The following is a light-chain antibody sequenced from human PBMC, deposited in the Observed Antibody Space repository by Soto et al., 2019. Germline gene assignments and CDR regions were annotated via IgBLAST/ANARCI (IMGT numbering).Light chain of an antibody. J-gene: IGKJ2*03. CDR2: PAS. CDR3: QRLRTYAFS. CDR1: QDISTS. V-gene: IGKV1-9*01. Sequence: DLQLTQSPSFLSASVGDRVTVSCRASQDISTSLAWFQQNAGKVPQLLVYPASTLQDGVPSRYSGRGSETYCPLTINHRQAEDFATYYCQRLRTYAFSLGRGTKLHIK.